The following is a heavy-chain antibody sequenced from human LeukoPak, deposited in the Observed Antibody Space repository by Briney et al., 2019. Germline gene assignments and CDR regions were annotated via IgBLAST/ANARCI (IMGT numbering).Heavy chain of an antibody. CDR2: ISGSGGST. V-gene: IGHV3-23*01. CDR3: AKDPYGDYVRYFDY. Sequence: PGGSLRLSCAASGFTFSSYAMSWVRQAPGKGLEWVSDISGSGGSTYYADSVKGRFTISRDNSKNTLYLQMNSLRAEDTAVYYCAKDPYGDYVRYFDYWGQGTLVTVSS. CDR1: GFTFSSYA. J-gene: IGHJ4*02. D-gene: IGHD4-17*01.